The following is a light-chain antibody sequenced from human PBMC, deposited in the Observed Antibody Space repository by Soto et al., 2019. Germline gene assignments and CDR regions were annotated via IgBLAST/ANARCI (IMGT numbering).Light chain of an antibody. CDR3: QQYSSSPVT. J-gene: IGKJ1*01. CDR1: QSVSSN. CDR2: DAS. Sequence: EIVMTHSPATLSVSPWERATLSVSASQSVSSNLAWYQQKPGQAPRLLISDASNRATGIPARFSGSGSGTDFTLTISRLEPEDFAVYFCQQYSSSPVTFGQGTKVDIK. V-gene: IGKV3D-15*01.